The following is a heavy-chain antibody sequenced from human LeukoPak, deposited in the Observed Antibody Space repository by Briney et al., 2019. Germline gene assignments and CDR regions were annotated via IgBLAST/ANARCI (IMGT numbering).Heavy chain of an antibody. CDR2: ISSSGSTI. CDR1: GFTFSDYY. J-gene: IGHJ6*03. Sequence: GGSLRLSCAASGFTFSDYYMSWIRQAPGKGLEWVSYISSSGSTIYYADSVKGRFTISRDNAKNSLYLQMNSLRAEDTAVYYCAKDSGGKAYYYYYMDVWGKGTTVTISS. CDR3: AKDSGGKAYYYYYMDV. V-gene: IGHV3-11*01. D-gene: IGHD4-23*01.